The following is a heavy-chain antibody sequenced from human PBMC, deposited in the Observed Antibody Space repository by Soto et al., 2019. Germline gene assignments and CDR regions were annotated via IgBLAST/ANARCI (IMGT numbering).Heavy chain of an antibody. D-gene: IGHD2-2*01. J-gene: IGHJ5*02. CDR3: ARRRSACSSTSCYSGWFDP. CDR2: INPNSGGT. V-gene: IGHV1-2*04. Sequence: ASVKVSCKASGYTFTGYYIHWVRQAPGQGLEWMGWINPNSGGTNYAQKFQGWVTMTRDTSISTAYMELSRLRSDDTAVYYCARRRSACSSTSCYSGWFDPWGQGTLVTVSS. CDR1: GYTFTGYY.